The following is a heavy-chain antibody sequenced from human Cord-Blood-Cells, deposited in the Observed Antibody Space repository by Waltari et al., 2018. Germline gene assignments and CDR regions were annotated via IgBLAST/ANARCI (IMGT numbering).Heavy chain of an antibody. J-gene: IGHJ4*02. CDR2: ISYDGSNK. V-gene: IGHV3-30-3*01. D-gene: IGHD2-2*01. Sequence: QMQLVESGGGVVQPVRSLRLSCAASGFSFSSYAIHWIHQAPGKGLEGVAFISYDGSNKYYADSVKGRFTISRDNSKNALYLQMNSLRAEDTAVYYCARDSRETGLFDYWGQGTLVTVSS. CDR1: GFSFSSYA. CDR3: ARDSRETGLFDY.